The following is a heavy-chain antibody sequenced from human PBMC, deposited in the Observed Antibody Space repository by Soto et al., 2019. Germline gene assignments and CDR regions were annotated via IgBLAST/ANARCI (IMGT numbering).Heavy chain of an antibody. CDR1: GGTFSSYA. V-gene: IGHV1-69*01. D-gene: IGHD3-22*01. Sequence: QVQLVQSGAEVKKPGSSVKVSCKASGGTFSSYAISWVRQAPGQGLEWMGGIIPIFGTANYAQKFQGRVTITADESTSTAYMELSSLRSEDSAVYYCARSLTYYYDSSGYYHGGHVYYFDYWGHAPLVTVSS. J-gene: IGHJ4*01. CDR2: IIPIFGTA. CDR3: ARSLTYYYDSSGYYHGGHVYYFDY.